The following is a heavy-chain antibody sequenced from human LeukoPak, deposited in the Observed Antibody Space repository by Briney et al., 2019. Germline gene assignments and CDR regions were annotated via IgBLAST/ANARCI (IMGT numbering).Heavy chain of an antibody. Sequence: GESLKISCKGSGYRFTSYWIGWVRQMPGKGLEWMGIIYPGDSDTRYSPSFQGQVTISADKSISTAYLQWSSLKASDTAMYYCARHGGVGTKWRWLQTPSHFDYWGQGTLVTVSS. CDR3: ARHGGVGTKWRWLQTPSHFDY. CDR1: GYRFTSYW. D-gene: IGHD5-24*01. J-gene: IGHJ4*02. V-gene: IGHV5-51*01. CDR2: IYPGDSDT.